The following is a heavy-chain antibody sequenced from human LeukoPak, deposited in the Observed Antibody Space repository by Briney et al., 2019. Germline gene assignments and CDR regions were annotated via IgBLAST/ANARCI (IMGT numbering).Heavy chain of an antibody. CDR2: ISYDGSNK. D-gene: IGHD3-9*01. CDR1: GFTFSSYA. V-gene: IGHV3-30*04. CDR3: ARDALETYYDILTGYWDIDY. J-gene: IGHJ4*02. Sequence: GGSLRLSCVASGFTFSSYAMHWVRQAPGKGLEWVAVISYDGSNKYYADSVKGRFTISRDNSKNTLYLQMNSLRAEDTAVYYCARDALETYYDILTGYWDIDYWGQGTLVTVSS.